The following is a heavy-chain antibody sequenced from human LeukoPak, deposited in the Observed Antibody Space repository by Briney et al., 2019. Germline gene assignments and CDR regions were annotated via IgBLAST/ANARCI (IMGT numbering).Heavy chain of an antibody. D-gene: IGHD1-1*01. J-gene: IGHJ4*02. CDR1: GFTFRSHW. CDR3: ASGNWNDRYYFDY. V-gene: IGHV3-74*01. Sequence: PGGSLRLSCAASGFTFRSHWMHWVRQAPGKGLVWVSRISSDGSSTSYADSVKGRFTISRDNAKNTLYLQMNSLRAEDTDVYYCASGNWNDRYYFDYWGQGTLVTVSS. CDR2: ISSDGSST.